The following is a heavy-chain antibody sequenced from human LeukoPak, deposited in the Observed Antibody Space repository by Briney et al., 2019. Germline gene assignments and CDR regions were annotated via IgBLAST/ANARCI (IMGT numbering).Heavy chain of an antibody. CDR3: AKWYSNYYYYMDV. D-gene: IGHD4-11*01. J-gene: IGHJ6*03. CDR2: IWYDGSNK. Sequence: GGSLRLSCAASGFTFSSYGMHWVRQAPGKGLEWVAVIWYDGSNKYYADSVKGGFTISRDNSKNTLYLQMNSLRAEDTAVYYCAKWYSNYYYYMDVWGKGTTVTVSS. CDR1: GFTFSSYG. V-gene: IGHV3-33*06.